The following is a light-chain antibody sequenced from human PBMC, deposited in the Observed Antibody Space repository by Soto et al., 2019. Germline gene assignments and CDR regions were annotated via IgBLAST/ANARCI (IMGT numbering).Light chain of an antibody. V-gene: IGKV1-39*01. CDR3: QRSFSTPLT. Sequence: DIQMTQSPSSLSASVGDRVTISCRASQSISSYLHWYQQKPGKAPKLLIYAASSLQSGVPSRFSGSGSGTDFTLTISSLQPEDIATYYCQRSFSTPLTFGGGTKVEIK. J-gene: IGKJ4*01. CDR2: AAS. CDR1: QSISSY.